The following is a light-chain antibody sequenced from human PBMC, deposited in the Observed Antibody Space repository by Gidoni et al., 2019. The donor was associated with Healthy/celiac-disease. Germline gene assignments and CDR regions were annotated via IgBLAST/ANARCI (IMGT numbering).Light chain of an antibody. V-gene: IGKV3-15*01. CDR3: QQYNNWPPLT. CDR2: GAS. CDR1: QSVSSH. J-gene: IGKJ4*01. Sequence: ELVLTQSPATLSVSPGERATLSCRTSQSVSSHVAGYQQKPGQAPRLLIYGASTRATGIPARFSGSGAGTEFTLTISSLQSEDFAVYYCQQYNNWPPLTFGGGTKVEIK.